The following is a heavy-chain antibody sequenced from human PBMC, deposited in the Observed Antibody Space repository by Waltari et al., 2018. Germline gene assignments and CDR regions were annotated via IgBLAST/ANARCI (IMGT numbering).Heavy chain of an antibody. V-gene: IGHV3-30*18. CDR2: IWYDGSNK. CDR1: GFTFSSYG. CDR3: AKDLGVVVPAARGLDY. J-gene: IGHJ4*02. Sequence: QVQLVESGGGVVQPGRFLRLSCAASGFTFSSYGMHWVRQAPGKGLEWVAVIWYDGSNKYYADSVKGRFTISRDNSKNTLYLQMNSLRAEDTAMYYCAKDLGVVVPAARGLDYWGQGTLVTVSS. D-gene: IGHD2-2*01.